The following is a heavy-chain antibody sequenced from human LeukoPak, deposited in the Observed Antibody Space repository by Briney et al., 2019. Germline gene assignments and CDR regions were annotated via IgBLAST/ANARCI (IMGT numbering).Heavy chain of an antibody. CDR2: IKSKTDGGTT. CDR1: GFTFSSYG. CDR3: TTDLSVVMWELLGMNY. J-gene: IGHJ4*02. Sequence: PGGSLRLSCAASGFTFSSYGMHWVRQAPGKGLEWVGRIKSKTDGGTTDYAAPVKGRFTISRDDSKNTLYLQMNSLKTEDTAVYYCTTDLSVVMWELLGMNYWGQGTLVTVSS. D-gene: IGHD1-26*01. V-gene: IGHV3-15*01.